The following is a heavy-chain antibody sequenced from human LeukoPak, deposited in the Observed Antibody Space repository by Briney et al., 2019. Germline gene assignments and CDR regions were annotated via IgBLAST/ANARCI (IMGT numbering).Heavy chain of an antibody. Sequence: GGSLRLSCAASGFTFSDYYMSWIRQAPGKGLEWVSYISSSGSTIYYADSVKGRFTISRDNAKNSLYLQMNSLRAEDTAVYYCARDREVYSSGWHFDYWGQGTLVTVSS. CDR1: GFTFSDYY. CDR3: ARDREVYSSGWHFDY. CDR2: ISSSGSTI. V-gene: IGHV3-11*01. D-gene: IGHD6-19*01. J-gene: IGHJ4*02.